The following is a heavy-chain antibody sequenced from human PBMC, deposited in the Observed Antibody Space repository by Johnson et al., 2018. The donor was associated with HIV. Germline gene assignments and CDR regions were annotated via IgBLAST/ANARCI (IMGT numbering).Heavy chain of an antibody. V-gene: IGHV3-9*01. Sequence: VQLVESGGGLVQPGRSLRLSCAASGFTFDDYAMHWVRQAPGKGLEWVSGISWNSGSIGYADSVKGRFTISRDNAKNSLDLQMNRLGAEDTAVYYCARDPSLPHVSIAADAFDIWGQGTMVTVSS. CDR2: ISWNSGSI. D-gene: IGHD2-21*01. CDR3: ARDPSLPHVSIAADAFDI. J-gene: IGHJ3*02. CDR1: GFTFDDYA.